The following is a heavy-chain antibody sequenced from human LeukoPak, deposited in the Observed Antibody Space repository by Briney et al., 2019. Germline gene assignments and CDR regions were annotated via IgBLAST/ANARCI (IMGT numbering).Heavy chain of an antibody. J-gene: IGHJ5*02. CDR2: MEYSVST. V-gene: IGHV4-31*03. D-gene: IGHD2-21*01. Sequence: PSQTQSLTCTVSGASIRTANYYWSWIRQYPGKGLEWIGYMEYSVSTRYNPSLRSRVVISADTSKNQFSLNLRSVTAADSAIYYCVTYRPGDINWFDPWGQGILVTVSS. CDR1: GASIRTANYY. CDR3: VTYRPGDINWFDP.